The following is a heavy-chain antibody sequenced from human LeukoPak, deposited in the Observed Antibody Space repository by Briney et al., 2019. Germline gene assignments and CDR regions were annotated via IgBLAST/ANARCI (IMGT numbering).Heavy chain of an antibody. CDR2: ISSSSSYI. CDR1: GFTFSSYS. Sequence: PGGSLRLSCAASGFTFSSYSMNWVRQAPGKGLEWVSSISSSSSYIYYADSVKGRFTISRDNSKNTLYLQMNSLRAEDTAVYYCAKVIYRRYYYYMDVWGKGTTVTVSS. D-gene: IGHD4-11*01. V-gene: IGHV3-21*04. J-gene: IGHJ6*03. CDR3: AKVIYRRYYYYMDV.